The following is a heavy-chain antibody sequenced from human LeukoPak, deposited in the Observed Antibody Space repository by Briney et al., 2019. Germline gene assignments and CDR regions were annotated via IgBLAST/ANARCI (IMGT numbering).Heavy chain of an antibody. J-gene: IGHJ4*02. CDR3: ARGGNPRDGPDY. CDR1: GFTFTRYA. V-gene: IGHV3-23*01. CDR2: IDTAGNT. Sequence: PGGSLRLSCAASGFTFTRYAMSWVRQAPGKGLDWVSTIDTAGNTYYADSVKGRFTVSRDNSKTTLYLQMNSLGAEDTAVYYCARGGNPRDGPDYWGQGTLVTVSS. D-gene: IGHD4-23*01.